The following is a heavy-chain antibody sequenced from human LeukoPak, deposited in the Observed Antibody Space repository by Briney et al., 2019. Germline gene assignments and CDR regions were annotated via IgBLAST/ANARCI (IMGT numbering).Heavy chain of an antibody. D-gene: IGHD2-15*01. V-gene: IGHV3-23*01. CDR1: GFTFSSYA. J-gene: IGHJ4*02. CDR2: ISGSGGST. CDR3: AKSGPGGSCCEIDY. Sequence: GGSLRLSCAASGFTFSSYAMSWVRQAPGKGLEWVSAISGSGGSTYYADSVKGRFTISSDNSKYTLYLQMNSLRAEDTAVYYCAKSGPGGSCCEIDYWGQGTLVTVSS.